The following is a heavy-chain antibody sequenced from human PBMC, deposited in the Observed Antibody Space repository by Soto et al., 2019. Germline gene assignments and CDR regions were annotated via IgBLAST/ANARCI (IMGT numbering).Heavy chain of an antibody. CDR3: ARDAEYQLLGGGFDY. Sequence: GGSLRLSCAASGFTFSSYGMHWVRQAPGKGLEWVAVIWYDGSNKYYADSVKGRFTISRDNSKNTLYLQMNSLRAEDTAVYYCARDAEYQLLGGGFDYWGQGTLVTVSS. V-gene: IGHV3-33*01. CDR1: GFTFSSYG. D-gene: IGHD2-2*01. J-gene: IGHJ4*02. CDR2: IWYDGSNK.